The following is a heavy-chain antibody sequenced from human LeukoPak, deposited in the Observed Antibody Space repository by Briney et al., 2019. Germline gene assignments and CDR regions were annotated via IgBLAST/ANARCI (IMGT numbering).Heavy chain of an antibody. CDR1: GGSISSSSYY. J-gene: IGHJ4*02. Sequence: PSETLSLTCTVSGGSISSSSYYWGWIRQPPGKGLEWIGSIYYSGSTYYNPSLKSRVTISVDTSKNQFSLKLSSVAAADTAAYYCARGLSSGWQRGTYFDYWGQGTLVTVSS. D-gene: IGHD6-19*01. V-gene: IGHV4-39*07. CDR3: ARGLSSGWQRGTYFDY. CDR2: IYYSGST.